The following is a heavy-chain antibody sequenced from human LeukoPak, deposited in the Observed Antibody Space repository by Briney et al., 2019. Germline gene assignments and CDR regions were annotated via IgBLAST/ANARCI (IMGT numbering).Heavy chain of an antibody. V-gene: IGHV3-30-3*01. CDR1: GFTFSSYA. D-gene: IGHD6-6*01. J-gene: IGHJ6*02. CDR3: ARVEYSSSSAPHYYYYYGMDV. Sequence: PGGSLRLSCAASGFTFSSYAMHWVRQAPGKGLEWVAVISYDGSNKYYADSVKGRLTISRDNSKNTLYLQMNSLRAEDTAVYYCARVEYSSSSAPHYYYYYGMDVWGQGTTVTVSS. CDR2: ISYDGSNK.